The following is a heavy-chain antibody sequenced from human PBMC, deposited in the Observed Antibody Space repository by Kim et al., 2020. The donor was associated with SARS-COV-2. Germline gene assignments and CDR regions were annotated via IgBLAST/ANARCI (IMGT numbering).Heavy chain of an antibody. V-gene: IGHV1-69*13. CDR1: GGTFSSYA. J-gene: IGHJ6*02. CDR2: IIPIFGTA. D-gene: IGHD1-20*01. CDR3: ARGRITGTTAGVYYYYGMDV. Sequence: SVKVSCKASGGTFSSYAISWVRQAPGQGLEWMGGIIPIFGTANYAQKFQGRVTITADESTSTAYMELSSLRSEDTAVYYCARGRITGTTAGVYYYYGMDVWGQGTTVTVSS.